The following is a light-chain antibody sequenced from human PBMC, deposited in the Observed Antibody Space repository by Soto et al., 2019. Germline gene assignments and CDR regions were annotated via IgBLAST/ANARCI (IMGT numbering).Light chain of an antibody. Sequence: DIQMTQSPSSLSASVGDRVTITCQASQDISNYLNWYQQKPGKAPKLLIYDASNLETGAPSRFSASESGTDFTSTISSLQPEDIETYYCQQHGTFGEGNKVEIK. J-gene: IGKJ1*01. CDR3: QQHGT. CDR2: DAS. CDR1: QDISNY. V-gene: IGKV1-33*01.